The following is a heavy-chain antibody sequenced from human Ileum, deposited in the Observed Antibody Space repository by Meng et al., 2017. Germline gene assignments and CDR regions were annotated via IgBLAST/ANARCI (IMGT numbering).Heavy chain of an antibody. D-gene: IGHD3-10*01. CDR3: TTYGSGSFAY. Sequence: EVQLLEAGGGLVEPGGSLRLSCAASGFTFSNSWMSWVRQAPGKGLEWVGRINRNADGGTANYPAPVKGRFSISRDDSQNRLYLQMSSLKTEDTAVYYCTTYGSGSFAYWGQGTLVTVFS. V-gene: IGHV3-15*01. J-gene: IGHJ4*02. CDR1: GFTFSNSW. CDR2: INRNADGGTA.